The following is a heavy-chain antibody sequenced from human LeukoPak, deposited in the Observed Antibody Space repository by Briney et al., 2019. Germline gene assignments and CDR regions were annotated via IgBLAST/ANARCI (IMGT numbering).Heavy chain of an antibody. J-gene: IGHJ4*02. Sequence: PGGSLRLSCAASGFTFSSHGMSWVRQAPGKGLEWVSTISGSGDYTYYADSVKGRFTISRDNSKNTLYLQMNSLRAEDTAVYYCAKVEGYCTNGVCLPNYYFDYWGQGTLVTVSS. D-gene: IGHD2-8*01. CDR2: ISGSGDYT. V-gene: IGHV3-23*01. CDR1: GFTFSSHG. CDR3: AKVEGYCTNGVCLPNYYFDY.